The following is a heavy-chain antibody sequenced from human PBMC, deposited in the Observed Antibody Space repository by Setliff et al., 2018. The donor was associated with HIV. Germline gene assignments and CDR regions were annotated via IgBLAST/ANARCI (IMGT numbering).Heavy chain of an antibody. Sequence: GASVKVSCKASGYNFISYHLHWLRQAPGQGLEWMGIINANGGGTSYAQKFQGRVTITRDTSTNTVYMEMSGLRSEDTAVYYCARDVEHMMDVWGQGTTVTVSS. CDR3: ARDVEHMMDV. CDR1: GYNFISYH. V-gene: IGHV1-46*01. CDR2: INANGGGT. J-gene: IGHJ6*02.